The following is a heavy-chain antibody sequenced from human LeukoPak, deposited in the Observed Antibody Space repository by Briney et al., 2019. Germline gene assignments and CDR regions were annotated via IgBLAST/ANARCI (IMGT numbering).Heavy chain of an antibody. D-gene: IGHD3-22*01. CDR2: IYYSGST. J-gene: IGHJ4*02. V-gene: IGHV4-59*12. CDR3: ARGSYDSSGYYSGIDY. CDR1: GGSISSYY. Sequence: SETLSLTCTVSGGSISSYYWSWIRQPPGKGLEWIGYIYYSGSTNYNPSLRSRVTISVDTAKNQFSLKLSSVTAADTAVYYCARGSYDSSGYYSGIDYWGQGTLVTVSS.